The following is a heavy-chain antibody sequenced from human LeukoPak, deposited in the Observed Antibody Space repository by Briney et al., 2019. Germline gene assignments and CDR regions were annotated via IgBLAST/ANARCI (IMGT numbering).Heavy chain of an antibody. J-gene: IGHJ4*02. Sequence: PGGSLRLSCAASGFTFSSYAMTWVRQAPGKGLEWVSTISGSGGDTYYADSVKGRFTISRDNSENTLDLQMNSLRAEDTAVYYCAKLTGYYDILTGYYKEPFDYWGQGTLVTVSS. CDR1: GFTFSSYA. CDR2: ISGSGGDT. V-gene: IGHV3-23*01. D-gene: IGHD3-9*01. CDR3: AKLTGYYDILTGYYKEPFDY.